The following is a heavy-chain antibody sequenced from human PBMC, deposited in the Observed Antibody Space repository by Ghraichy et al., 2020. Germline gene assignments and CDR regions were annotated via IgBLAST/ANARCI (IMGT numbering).Heavy chain of an antibody. CDR2: VYYSGNT. CDR1: GGSISSTSYY. J-gene: IGHJ5*02. Sequence: SETLSLTCTVSGGSISSTSYYWGLIHQPPGKGLEWIGSVYYSGNTHYNSSLESRVAISVDTSKNQFSLRLSSVTAADTAVYYCARHKHLEPEWFDLWGQGTRVTVSS. D-gene: IGHD1-1*01. CDR3: ARHKHLEPEWFDL. V-gene: IGHV4-39*01.